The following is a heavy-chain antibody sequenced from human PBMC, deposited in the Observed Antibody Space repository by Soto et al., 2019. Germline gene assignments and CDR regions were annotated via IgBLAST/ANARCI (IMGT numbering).Heavy chain of an antibody. J-gene: IGHJ3*02. CDR1: GDSVSSNSAA. CDR3: AREWHSSSWSLTDAFGI. CDR2: TYYRSKWYN. Sequence: PSQTLSLTCAISGDSVSSNSAAWNWIRQSPSRGLEWLGRTYYRSKWYNDYAVSVKSRITINPDTSKNQFSLQLNSVTPEDTAVYYCAREWHSSSWSLTDAFGIWGQGTMVTVSS. V-gene: IGHV6-1*01. D-gene: IGHD6-13*01.